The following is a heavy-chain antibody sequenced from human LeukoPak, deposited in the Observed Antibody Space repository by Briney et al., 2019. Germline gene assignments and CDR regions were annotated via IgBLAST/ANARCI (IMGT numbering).Heavy chain of an antibody. V-gene: IGHV1-2*02. Sequence: ASVKVSFKASGYTFTGYYVHWVRQAPGQGLEWMGWINPNSGDTHYAQKFQGRVTMTRDTSISTAYMELSRLRSDDTAVYYCARPFIETPSLGALDYWGQGTLVTVSS. CDR1: GYTFTGYY. CDR2: INPNSGDT. D-gene: IGHD4-23*01. J-gene: IGHJ4*02. CDR3: ARPFIETPSLGALDY.